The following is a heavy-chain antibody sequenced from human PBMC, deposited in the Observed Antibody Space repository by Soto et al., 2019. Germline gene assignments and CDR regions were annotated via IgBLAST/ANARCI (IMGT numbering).Heavy chain of an antibody. Sequence: EASVKVSCXASGYTFTSYGISWVRQAPGQGLEWMGWISAYNGNTNYAQKLQGRVTMTTDTSTSTAYMELRSLRSDDTAVYYCARVQITIFGVVIIENWFDPWGQGTLVTVSS. V-gene: IGHV1-18*01. CDR1: GYTFTSYG. CDR3: ARVQITIFGVVIIENWFDP. J-gene: IGHJ5*02. CDR2: ISAYNGNT. D-gene: IGHD3-3*01.